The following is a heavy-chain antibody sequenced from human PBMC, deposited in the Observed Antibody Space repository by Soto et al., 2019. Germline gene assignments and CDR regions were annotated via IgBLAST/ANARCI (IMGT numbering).Heavy chain of an antibody. Sequence: SETLSLTCTVSGGSISSYYWSWIRQPPGKGLEWIGYIYYSGSTNYNPSLKSRVTISVDTSKNQFSLKLSSVTAADTAVYYCARSYGSGSYYPSPFDYWGQGTLVTVS. CDR1: GGSISSYY. V-gene: IGHV4-59*01. J-gene: IGHJ4*02. D-gene: IGHD3-10*01. CDR3: ARSYGSGSYYPSPFDY. CDR2: IYYSGST.